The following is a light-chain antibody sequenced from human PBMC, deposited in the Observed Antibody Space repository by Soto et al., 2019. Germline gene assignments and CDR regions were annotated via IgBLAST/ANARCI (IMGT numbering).Light chain of an antibody. J-gene: IGKJ1*01. CDR2: GAS. Sequence: IVLTHSPGTLSLSPVSRATLSCRASQSVSSSYLAWYQQKPGQAPRLLIYGASSRATGIPDRFSGSGSGTDFTLTISRLEPEDFAVYYCQQYGGSPVTFGQGTKVDIK. CDR3: QQYGGSPVT. CDR1: QSVSSSY. V-gene: IGKV3-20*01.